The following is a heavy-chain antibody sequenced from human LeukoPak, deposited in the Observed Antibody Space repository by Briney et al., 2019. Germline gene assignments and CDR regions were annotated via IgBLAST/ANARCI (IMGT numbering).Heavy chain of an antibody. J-gene: IGHJ3*02. CDR1: GGSISSSSYY. Sequence: SETLSLTCTVSGGSISSSSYYWGWIRQPPGKGLEWIGSIYYSGSTYYNPSLKSRVTISVDTSKNQFSLKLSSVTAADTAVYYCASFDYGGNSAAFDIWGQGTMVTVSS. D-gene: IGHD4-23*01. CDR3: ASFDYGGNSAAFDI. CDR2: IYYSGST. V-gene: IGHV4-39*07.